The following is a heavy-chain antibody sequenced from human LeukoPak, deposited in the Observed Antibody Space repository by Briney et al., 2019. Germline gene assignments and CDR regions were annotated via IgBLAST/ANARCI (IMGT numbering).Heavy chain of an antibody. CDR2: INPSGGST. CDR1: VYTFTTYY. V-gene: IGHV1-46*01. J-gene: IGHJ4*02. Sequence: ASLRVSSTPSVYTFTTYYMHWVGQAPGQGREWMGRINPSGGSTSYAQKFQGRVTMTRDTSTSTVYMELSSLSSEDTAVYYCARNMVRGVITALGYWGQGTLVTVSS. D-gene: IGHD3-10*01. CDR3: ARNMVRGVITALGY.